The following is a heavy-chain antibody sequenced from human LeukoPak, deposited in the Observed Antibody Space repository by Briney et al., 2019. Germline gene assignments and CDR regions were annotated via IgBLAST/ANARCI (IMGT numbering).Heavy chain of an antibody. Sequence: EASVKVSCKASGYTFTSYDINRVRQATGQGLEWMGWMNPNSGNTGYAQKFQGRVTMTRNTSISTAYMELSSLRSEDTAVYYCARARYCSGGSCPTARWDYWGQGTLVTVSS. CDR3: ARARYCSGGSCPTARWDY. J-gene: IGHJ4*02. D-gene: IGHD2-15*01. CDR2: MNPNSGNT. V-gene: IGHV1-8*01. CDR1: GYTFTSYD.